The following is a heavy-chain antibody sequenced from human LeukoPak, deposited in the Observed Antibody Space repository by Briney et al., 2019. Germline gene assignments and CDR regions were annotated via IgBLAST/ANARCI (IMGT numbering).Heavy chain of an antibody. CDR3: AKDLPEEPSPHYFDY. J-gene: IGHJ4*02. Sequence: PGRSLRLSCAASGFTFSSYGMHWVRQAPGKGLEWVAVIWYDGSNKYYADSVKGRFTISRDNSKNTLYLQMNSLRAEDTAVYYCAKDLPEEPSPHYFDYWGQGTLVTVSS. CDR1: GFTFSSYG. CDR2: IWYDGSNK. V-gene: IGHV3-33*06.